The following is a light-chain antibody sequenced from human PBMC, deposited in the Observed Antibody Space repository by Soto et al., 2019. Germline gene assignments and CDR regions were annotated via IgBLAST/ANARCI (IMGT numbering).Light chain of an antibody. J-gene: IGLJ1*01. CDR1: SSDVGGYNY. CDR3: TSNASSNNYV. CDR2: EVS. Sequence: QSVLTQPPSASGSPGQSVTISCTGTSSDVGGYNYVSWYQQHPGKAPKLIISEVSKRPSGVPDRFSGSKSGNTASLTVSGLQAEDEADYYCTSNASSNNYVFGTGTKVTVL. V-gene: IGLV2-8*01.